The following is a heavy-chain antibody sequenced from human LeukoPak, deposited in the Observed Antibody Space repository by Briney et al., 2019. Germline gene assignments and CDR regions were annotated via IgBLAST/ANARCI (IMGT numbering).Heavy chain of an antibody. V-gene: IGHV4-61*02. CDR3: ARGSHVGGSDYYYYYYMDV. CDR1: GGSISSGSYY. J-gene: IGHJ6*03. D-gene: IGHD2-21*02. CDR2: IYTSGST. Sequence: SETLSLTCTVSGGSISSGSYYWSWIRQPPGKGLEWIGRIYTSGSTNYNPSLKSRVTISVDTSKNQFSLKLSSVTAADTAVYYCARGSHVGGSDYYYYYYMDVWGKGTTVTISS.